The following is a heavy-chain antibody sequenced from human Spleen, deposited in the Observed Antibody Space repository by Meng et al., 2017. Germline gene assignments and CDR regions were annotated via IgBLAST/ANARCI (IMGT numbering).Heavy chain of an antibody. CDR1: GGSFSDYY. V-gene: IGHV4-34*01. J-gene: IGHJ4*02. Sequence: QVQLPQWGAGLLKPSETLSLTCVVSGGSFSDYYWSWIRQPPGKGLEWIGEINHSGSTNYNPSLESRATISVDTSQNNLSLKLSSVTAADSAVYYCAREGSSSSLDYWGQGTLVTVSS. D-gene: IGHD6-13*01. CDR2: INHSGST. CDR3: AREGSSSSLDY.